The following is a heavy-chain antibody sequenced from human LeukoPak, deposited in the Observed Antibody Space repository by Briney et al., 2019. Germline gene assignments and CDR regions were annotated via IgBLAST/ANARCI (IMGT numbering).Heavy chain of an antibody. D-gene: IGHD7-27*01. CDR2: VIRDGSFT. V-gene: IGHV3-74*01. CDR3: VRDGDDFNFDS. Sequence: GGSPRHSCAAPGVTLRSYWMHWVRQAPGKGLECVSRVIRDGSFTNYADSVKGRFTISRDNAKNTLYLQMSSLRAEDTAVYFCVRDGDDFNFDSWGQGSLVTVSS. CDR1: GVTLRSYW. J-gene: IGHJ5*01.